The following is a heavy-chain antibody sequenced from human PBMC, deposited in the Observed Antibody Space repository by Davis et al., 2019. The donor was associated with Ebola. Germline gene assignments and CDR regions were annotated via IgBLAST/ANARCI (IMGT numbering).Heavy chain of an antibody. V-gene: IGHV3-21*04. CDR2: ISSSSLYL. CDR1: GFTYRSYS. Sequence: GESLIIPCAASGFTYRSYSMNSVRQAPGTGLEWVSSISSSSLYLYYADSLKGRFTISRDNSKSTLYLQMYSLRAEDTAIYYCVQDMIEEGLSSPHPDFQHWGQGTLVTVSS. CDR3: VQDMIEEGLSSPHPDFQH. D-gene: IGHD3-22*01. J-gene: IGHJ1*01.